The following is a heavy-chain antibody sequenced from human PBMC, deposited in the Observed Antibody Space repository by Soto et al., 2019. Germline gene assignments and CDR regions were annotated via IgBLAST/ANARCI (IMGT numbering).Heavy chain of an antibody. D-gene: IGHD3-22*01. J-gene: IGHJ5*02. Sequence: SETLSLTCTVCGGSISSYYWSWIRQPPGKGLEWIGYIYYSGSTNYNPSLKSRVTISVDTSKNQFSLKLSSVTAADTAVYYCARYYYDSSGYYENWFDPWGQGTLVTVSS. CDR3: ARYYYDSSGYYENWFDP. V-gene: IGHV4-59*01. CDR2: IYYSGST. CDR1: GGSISSYY.